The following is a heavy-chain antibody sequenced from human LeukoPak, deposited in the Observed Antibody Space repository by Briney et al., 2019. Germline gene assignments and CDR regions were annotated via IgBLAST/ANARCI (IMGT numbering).Heavy chain of an antibody. CDR1: GSTFSSYT. J-gene: IGHJ5*02. D-gene: IGHD2-21*02. Sequence: SVKVSCKASGSTFSSYTISWVRQAPGQGLEWMGRIIPILGIANYAQKFQGRVTITADKSTSTAYMELSSLRSEDTAVYYCAREAPYCGGDCPEPGFDPWGQGTLVTVSS. CDR2: IIPILGIA. V-gene: IGHV1-69*04. CDR3: AREAPYCGGDCPEPGFDP.